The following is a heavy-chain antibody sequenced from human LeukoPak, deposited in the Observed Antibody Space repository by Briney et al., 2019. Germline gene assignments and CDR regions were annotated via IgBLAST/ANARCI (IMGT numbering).Heavy chain of an antibody. D-gene: IGHD2-2*01. CDR2: IYTSGST. CDR1: GGSISSGSYY. Sequence: SETLSLTCTVSGGSISSGSYYWSWIRQPAGKGLEWIGRIYTSGSTNYNPSLKSRVTISVDTSKNQFSLKLSSVTAADTAVYYCARARVVPAALDYWGQGTLVTVSS. CDR3: ARARVVPAALDY. V-gene: IGHV4-61*02. J-gene: IGHJ4*02.